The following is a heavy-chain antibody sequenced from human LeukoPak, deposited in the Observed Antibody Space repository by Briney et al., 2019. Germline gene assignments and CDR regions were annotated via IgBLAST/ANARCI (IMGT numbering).Heavy chain of an antibody. D-gene: IGHD3-10*01. V-gene: IGHV3-23*01. CDR1: GFTFSSYA. Sequence: PGGSLRLSCAASGFTFSSYAMSWVRQAPGKGLEWVSAISGSGGSTYYADSVKGRFTISRDSSKNTLYLQMNSLRAEDTAGYYCAKANYVLLWFGESWGQGTLVTVSS. CDR2: ISGSGGST. CDR3: AKANYVLLWFGES. J-gene: IGHJ4*02.